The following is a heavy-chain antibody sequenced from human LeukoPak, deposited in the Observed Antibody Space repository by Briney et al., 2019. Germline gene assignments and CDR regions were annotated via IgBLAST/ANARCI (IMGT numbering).Heavy chain of an antibody. CDR2: ISAYNGNT. D-gene: IGHD3-10*01. CDR1: GYTFTSYA. CDR3: SRDGHRRYYYDSGSYPSGDY. J-gene: IGHJ4*02. Sequence: ASVKVSCKASGYTFTSYAMHWVRQAPGQRLEWMGWISAYNGNTKYASKFQGRVTMTTDTSTTTAYMELRSLKSDDTAVYYCSRDGHRRYYYDSGSYPSGDYWAQGTLVTVSS. V-gene: IGHV1-18*01.